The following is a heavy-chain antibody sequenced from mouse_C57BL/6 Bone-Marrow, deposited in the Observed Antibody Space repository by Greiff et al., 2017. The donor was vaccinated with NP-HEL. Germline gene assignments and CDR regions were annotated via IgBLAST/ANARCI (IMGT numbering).Heavy chain of an antibody. CDR1: GYTFTSYW. CDR3: ARRYGSSYGYFDV. J-gene: IGHJ1*03. V-gene: IGHV1-69*01. D-gene: IGHD1-1*01. CDR2: IDPSDSYT. Sequence: QVQLQQPGAELVMPGASVKLSCKASGYTFTSYWMHWVKQRPGQGLEWIGEIDPSDSYTNYNQKFKGKSTLTVDKSSSPAYMQLSSLTSEDSAVYYCARRYGSSYGYFDVWGTGTTVTVSS.